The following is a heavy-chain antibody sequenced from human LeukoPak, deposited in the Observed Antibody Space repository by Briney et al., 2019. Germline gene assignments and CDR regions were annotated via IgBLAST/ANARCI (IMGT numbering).Heavy chain of an antibody. J-gene: IGHJ4*02. CDR1: GGSFSGYY. V-gene: IGHV4-34*01. D-gene: IGHD6-13*01. CDR3: AREPLIRIAAAGGFDY. Sequence: SETLSLTCAVYGGSFSGYYWSWIRQPPGKGLEWIGEINHSGSTNYNPSLKSRVTISVDTSKNQFSLKLSSVTAADTAVYYCAREPLIRIAAAGGFDYWGQGTLVTVSS. CDR2: INHSGST.